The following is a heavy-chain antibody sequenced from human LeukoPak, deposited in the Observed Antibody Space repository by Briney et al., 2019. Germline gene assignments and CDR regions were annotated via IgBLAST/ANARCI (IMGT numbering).Heavy chain of an antibody. V-gene: IGHV3-7*01. D-gene: IGHD5-12*01. J-gene: IGHJ4*02. Sequence: GGSLRLSCAASGFTISNYWMTWVRQAPGKGLEWVAHINQDGSEEHYMDSVKARFTISRDNAKNSLSLQMNSLRAEDTAVYYCVRDGGVSGYDLLDYWGQGTLVTVPS. CDR3: VRDGGVSGYDLLDY. CDR2: INQDGSEE. CDR1: GFTISNYW.